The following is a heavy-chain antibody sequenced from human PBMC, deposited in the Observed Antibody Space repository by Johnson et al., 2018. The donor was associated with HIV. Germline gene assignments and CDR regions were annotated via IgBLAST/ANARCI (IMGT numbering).Heavy chain of an antibody. CDR1: GFTFSIYW. Sequence: VQLVESGGGVVQPGRSLRLSCAASGFTFSIYWMTWVRQAPRKGLEWVANIKQDGSEKYYVDSVKGRFTISRDNAKNSLYLQMNSLRAEDTAVYYCAREQFLESDAFDIWGQGTMVTVSS. V-gene: IGHV3-7*01. D-gene: IGHD3-3*01. CDR2: IKQDGSEK. J-gene: IGHJ3*02. CDR3: AREQFLESDAFDI.